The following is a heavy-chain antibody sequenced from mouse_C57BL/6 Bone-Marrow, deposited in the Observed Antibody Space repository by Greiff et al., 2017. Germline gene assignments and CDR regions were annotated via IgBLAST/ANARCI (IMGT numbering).Heavy chain of an antibody. V-gene: IGHV3-6*01. Sequence: EVQLQQSGPGLVKPSQSLSLTCSVTGYSITSGYYWNWIRQFPGNKLVWMGYISYDGSNNYNPSLKNRISITRDTSKNQFFLKLNSVTTEDTATYYCAREDDYDGAWFAYWGQGTLVTVSA. CDR1: GYSITSGYY. CDR2: ISYDGSN. J-gene: IGHJ3*01. D-gene: IGHD2-4*01. CDR3: AREDDYDGAWFAY.